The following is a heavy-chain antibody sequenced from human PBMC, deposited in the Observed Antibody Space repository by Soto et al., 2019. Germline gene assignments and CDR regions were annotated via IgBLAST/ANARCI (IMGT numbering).Heavy chain of an antibody. CDR2: IIPIFGAT. CDR3: ARDWGEAVEDVFDP. D-gene: IGHD3-16*01. V-gene: IGHV1-69*13. CDR1: GGTFHDYA. J-gene: IGHJ5*02. Sequence: SVKVSCKASGGTFHDYAFSLVRQAPVQGLEWMGGIIPIFGATNYAQLVQGRLTITADESTRTLYMELGSLRSDDTAVYYCARDWGEAVEDVFDPWGQGTLVTVSS.